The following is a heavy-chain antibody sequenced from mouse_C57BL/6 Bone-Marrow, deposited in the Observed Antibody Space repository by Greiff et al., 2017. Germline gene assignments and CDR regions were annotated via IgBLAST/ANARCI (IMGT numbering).Heavy chain of an antibody. J-gene: IGHJ4*01. CDR2: ISDGGSYT. D-gene: IGHD3-2*02. CDR3: ARDGETAQAFYAMDY. Sequence: EVMLVESGGGLVKPGGSLKLSCAASGFTFSSYAMSWVRQTPEKRLEWVATISDGGSYTYYPDNVKGRFTISRDNAKNNLYLQRSHLKSEDTAMYYCARDGETAQAFYAMDYWGQGTSVTVSS. CDR1: GFTFSSYA. V-gene: IGHV5-4*01.